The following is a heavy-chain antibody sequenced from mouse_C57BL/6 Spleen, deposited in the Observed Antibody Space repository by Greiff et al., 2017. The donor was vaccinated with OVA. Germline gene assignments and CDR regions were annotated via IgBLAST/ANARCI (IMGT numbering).Heavy chain of an antibody. CDR3: AREDDYDIAD. D-gene: IGHD2-4*01. Sequence: DVQLQESGPELVKPGDSVKISCKASGYSFTGYFMNWVMQSHGKSLEWIGRINPYNGDTFYKQKLKGKATLTVDKSSSTANMKLRSLTSKDAAVYYCAREDDYDIADWGQGTLVTVSA. CDR2: INPYNGDT. J-gene: IGHJ3*01. V-gene: IGHV1-20*01. CDR1: GYSFTGYF.